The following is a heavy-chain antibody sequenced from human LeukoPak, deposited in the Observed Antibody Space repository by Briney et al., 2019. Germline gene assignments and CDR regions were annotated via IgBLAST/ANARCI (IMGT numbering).Heavy chain of an antibody. J-gene: IGHJ6*02. CDR1: GYPFTGYY. V-gene: IGHV1-2*02. CDR2: INPNSGGT. D-gene: IGHD2-2*02. Sequence: AAVKVSCKASGYPFTGYYMHWVRQAPGQGLEWMGWINPNSGGTNYAQKFQGRVTMTRDTSISTAYMELSRLRSDDTAVYYCARGPVATIPYYYYGMDVWGQGTTVTVSS. CDR3: ARGPVATIPYYYYGMDV.